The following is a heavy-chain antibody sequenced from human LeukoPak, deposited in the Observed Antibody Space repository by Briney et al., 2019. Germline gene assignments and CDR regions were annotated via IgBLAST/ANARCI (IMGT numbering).Heavy chain of an antibody. V-gene: IGHV5-51*01. J-gene: IGHJ3*02. Sequence: GESLKISCEGSGYSFTSYWIGWVRQMPGKGLEWMGIIYPGDSDTRYSPSFQGQVTISADKSISTAYLQWSSLKASDTAMYYCARRSGSSWYGRDAFDIWGQGTMVTVSS. D-gene: IGHD6-13*01. CDR2: IYPGDSDT. CDR3: ARRSGSSWYGRDAFDI. CDR1: GYSFTSYW.